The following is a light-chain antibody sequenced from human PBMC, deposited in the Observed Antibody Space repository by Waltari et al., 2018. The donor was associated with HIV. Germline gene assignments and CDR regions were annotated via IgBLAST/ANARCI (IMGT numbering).Light chain of an antibody. CDR1: QNINMY. CDR2: VAS. J-gene: IGKJ3*01. Sequence: DIQMTQSPSSLSASVGDRVTMSCLASQNINMYLNWYQQRPGKAPKLLIYVASSLQSGVPSRFSGSGSGTDFTLTISSLQPEDFATYYCQQTYRTPLTFGPGTKVDIK. V-gene: IGKV1-39*01. CDR3: QQTYRTPLT.